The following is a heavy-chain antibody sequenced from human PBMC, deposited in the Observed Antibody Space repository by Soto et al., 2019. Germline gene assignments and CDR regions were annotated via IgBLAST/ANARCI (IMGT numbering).Heavy chain of an antibody. D-gene: IGHD3-22*01. CDR3: ARGVIGTMIVVVIPHWFDP. CDR1: GGSISSGDYY. J-gene: IGHJ5*02. Sequence: SETLSLTCTVSGGSISSGDYYWIWIRQPPGKGLEWIGYIYYSGSTYYNPSLKSRVTISVDTSKNQFSLKLSSVTAADTAVYYCARGVIGTMIVVVIPHWFDPWGQGTLVTVSS. CDR2: IYYSGST. V-gene: IGHV4-30-4*01.